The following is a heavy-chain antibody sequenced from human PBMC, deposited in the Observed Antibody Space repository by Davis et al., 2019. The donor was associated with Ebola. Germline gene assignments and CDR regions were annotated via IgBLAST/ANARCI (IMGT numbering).Heavy chain of an antibody. Sequence: PSETLSLTCAVSGGSISSSNWWSWVRQPPGKGLEWIGEIYHSGSTNYNPSLKSRFTISVEKSKNQFSLKLSSVTAADTAVYYCARDFWSGYSFKYFDLWGRGTLVTVSS. J-gene: IGHJ2*01. CDR1: GGSISSSNW. V-gene: IGHV4-4*02. CDR2: IYHSGST. CDR3: ARDFWSGYSFKYFDL. D-gene: IGHD3-3*01.